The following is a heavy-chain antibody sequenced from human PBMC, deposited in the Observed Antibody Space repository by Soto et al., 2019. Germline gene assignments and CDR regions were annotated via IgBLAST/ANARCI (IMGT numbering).Heavy chain of an antibody. V-gene: IGHV3-30-3*01. J-gene: IGHJ4*02. CDR3: ARDPKTSGGQHWAFNYFDS. CDR2: ISYDGTNK. Sequence: GGSLRLSCAVSGLTLSSYWMSWVRQAPGKGPEWVALISYDGTNKFYADSVKGRFTISRDNSKSTLYLQVDSLRPEDAAVYYCARDPKTSGGQHWAFNYFDSWGQGTLVTVSS. CDR1: GLTLSSYW. D-gene: IGHD7-27*01.